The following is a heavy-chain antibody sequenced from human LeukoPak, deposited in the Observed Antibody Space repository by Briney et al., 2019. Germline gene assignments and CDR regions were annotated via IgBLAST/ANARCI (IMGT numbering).Heavy chain of an antibody. Sequence: PGGSLRLSCSASGFTFSSYAMHWVRQAPGKGLEYVSAIRSNGGSTYYADSVKGRFTISRDNSKNTLYLQMNSLRAEDTAVYYCAKGLVPAASWGQGTLVTVSS. J-gene: IGHJ4*02. CDR3: AKGLVPAAS. CDR2: IRSNGGST. D-gene: IGHD2-2*01. CDR1: GFTFSSYA. V-gene: IGHV3-64*04.